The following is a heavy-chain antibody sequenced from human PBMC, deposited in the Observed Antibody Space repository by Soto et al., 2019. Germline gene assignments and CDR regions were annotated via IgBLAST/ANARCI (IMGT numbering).Heavy chain of an antibody. CDR3: ARDLVIGISGYYGMDV. J-gene: IGHJ6*02. Sequence: GGSLRLSCAASGFTFSSYSMNWVRQAPGKGLEWVSSISSSSSYIYYADSVEGRFTISRDNAKNSLYLQMNSLRAEDTAVYYCARDLVIGISGYYGMDVWGQGT. CDR2: ISSSSSYI. V-gene: IGHV3-21*01. D-gene: IGHD2-8*02. CDR1: GFTFSSYS.